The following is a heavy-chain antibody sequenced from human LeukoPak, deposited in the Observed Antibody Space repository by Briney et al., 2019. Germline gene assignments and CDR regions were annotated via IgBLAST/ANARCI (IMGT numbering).Heavy chain of an antibody. CDR2: FDPEDGET. V-gene: IGHV1-24*01. CDR3: ARDPKGRGLLVD. D-gene: IGHD2-8*02. Sequence: ASVKVSCKVSGYTLTELSMHWVRQAPGKGLEWMGGFDPEDGETIYAQKFQGRVTMTEDTSTDTAYMELSSLRSEDTAVYYCARDPKGRGLLVDWGQGTLVTVSS. CDR1: GYTLTELS. J-gene: IGHJ4*02.